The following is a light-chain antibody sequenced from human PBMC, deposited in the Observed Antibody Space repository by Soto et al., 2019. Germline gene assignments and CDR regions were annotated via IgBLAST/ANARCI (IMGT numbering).Light chain of an antibody. V-gene: IGLV2-23*01. CDR1: SGDVGSYNL. CDR3: CSYAGSDTGV. Sequence: QSALTQPASVSGSPGQSVTISCTGTSGDVGSYNLVSWYQHHPGKAPKLMIYEGTKRPSGVSNRFSGSKSGNTASLTISGLQAEDEADYYCCSYAGSDTGVFGTGTKLTVL. CDR2: EGT. J-gene: IGLJ1*01.